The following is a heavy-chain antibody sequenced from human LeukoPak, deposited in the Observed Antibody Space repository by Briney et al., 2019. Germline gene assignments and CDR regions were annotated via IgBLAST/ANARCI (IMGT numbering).Heavy chain of an antibody. J-gene: IGHJ5*02. CDR3: ASSTYYDFWSGYLPPHWFDP. CDR1: GYTLTELS. D-gene: IGHD3-3*01. CDR2: FDPEDGET. Sequence: ASVKVSCKVSGYTLTELSMHWVRQAPGKGLEWMGGFDPEDGETIYAQKFQGRVTMTEDTSTDTAYMELSRLRSDDTAVYYCASSTYYDFWSGYLPPHWFDPWGQGTLVTVSS. V-gene: IGHV1-24*01.